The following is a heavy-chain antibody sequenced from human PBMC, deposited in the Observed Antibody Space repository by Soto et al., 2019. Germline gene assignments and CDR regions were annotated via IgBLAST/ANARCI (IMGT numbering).Heavy chain of an antibody. J-gene: IGHJ4*02. CDR1: GYSISSGYY. CDR3: ARVGSSSSAY. D-gene: IGHD6-6*01. V-gene: IGHV4-38-2*01. Sequence: ASETLSLTCAVSGYSISSGYYWGWIRQPPGKGLEWIGSIYHSGSTYYNPSLKSRVTISVDTSKNQFSLKLSSVTAADTAVYYCARVGSSSSAYWGQGTLVTVSS. CDR2: IYHSGST.